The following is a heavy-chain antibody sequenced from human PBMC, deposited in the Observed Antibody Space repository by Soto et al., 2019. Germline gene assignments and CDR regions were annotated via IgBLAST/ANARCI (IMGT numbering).Heavy chain of an antibody. CDR1: GGSVSSGRYY. D-gene: IGHD2-15*01. Sequence: QVQLQESGPGLVKPSETLSLTCTVSGGSVSSGRYYWSWIRQPPGKGLEWIGYMYYSGLTNYSPSLTSRVAISIDTSKNQFSLILSSVTAADTAVYYCVRTPTFPRRFDSWGQGTLLTVSS. V-gene: IGHV4-61*01. J-gene: IGHJ5*01. CDR2: MYYSGLT. CDR3: VRTPTFPRRFDS.